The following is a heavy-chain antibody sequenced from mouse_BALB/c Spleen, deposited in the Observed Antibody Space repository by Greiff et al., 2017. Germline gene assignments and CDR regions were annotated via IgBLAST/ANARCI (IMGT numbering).Heavy chain of an antibody. CDR1: GFAFSSYD. CDR3: ASYYGN. CDR2: ISSGGGST. J-gene: IGHJ3*01. Sequence: EVQGVESGGGLVKPGGSLKLSCAASGFAFSSYDMSWVRQTPEKRLEWVAYISSGGGSTYYPDTVKGRFTISRDNAKNTLYLQMSSLKSEDTAMYYCASYYGNWGQGTLVTVSA. V-gene: IGHV5-12-1*01. D-gene: IGHD2-1*01.